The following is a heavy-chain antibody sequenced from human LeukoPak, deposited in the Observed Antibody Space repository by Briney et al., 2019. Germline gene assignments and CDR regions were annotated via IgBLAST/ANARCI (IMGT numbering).Heavy chain of an antibody. D-gene: IGHD4-17*01. Sequence: SETLSLTCAVYGGSFSGYYWSWIRQPPGKGLEWIGEINHSGSTNYNPSLKSRVTISVDTSKNQFSLKLSSVTAADTAVYYCARRNYGVPFEYWGQGTLVTVSS. CDR3: ARRNYGVPFEY. V-gene: IGHV4-34*01. J-gene: IGHJ4*02. CDR1: GGSFSGYY. CDR2: INHSGST.